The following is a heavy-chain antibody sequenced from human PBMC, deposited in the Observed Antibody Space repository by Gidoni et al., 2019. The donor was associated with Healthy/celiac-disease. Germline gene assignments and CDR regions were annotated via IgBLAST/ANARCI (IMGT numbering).Heavy chain of an antibody. V-gene: IGHV1-18*01. Sequence: QVQLVQSGAEVKKPGASVKVSCKASGYTFNSYGISWVRQAPGQGLEWMGWISAYHGNTNYAQKLQGRVTMTTDTSTSTAYMELRSLRSDDTAVYYCARVPVVPAAIYYYYYMDVWGKGTTVTVSS. CDR1: GYTFNSYG. D-gene: IGHD2-2*01. J-gene: IGHJ6*03. CDR3: ARVPVVPAAIYYYYYMDV. CDR2: ISAYHGNT.